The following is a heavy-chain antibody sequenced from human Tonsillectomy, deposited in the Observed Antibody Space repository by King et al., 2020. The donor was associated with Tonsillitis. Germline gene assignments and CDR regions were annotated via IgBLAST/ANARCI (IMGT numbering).Heavy chain of an antibody. J-gene: IGHJ4*02. Sequence: VQLVESGGGLVKPGGSLRLSCAAPGFIFSDAWLNWVRQAPGKGLEWVGRIKSTADGGTTDYAAPVKGRCTMLRDDSKKTLYLQMNSLKTEDTAVYYCTTLGYSYPFDYWGQGTLVTVSS. CDR3: TTLGYSYPFDY. V-gene: IGHV3-15*07. CDR1: GFIFSDAW. D-gene: IGHD5-18*01. CDR2: IKSTADGGTT.